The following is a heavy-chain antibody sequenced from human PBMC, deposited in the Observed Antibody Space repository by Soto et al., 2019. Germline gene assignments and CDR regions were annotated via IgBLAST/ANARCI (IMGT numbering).Heavy chain of an antibody. CDR2: IYYSGST. D-gene: IGHD1-26*01. J-gene: IGHJ4*02. Sequence: ASETLSLTCTVSGGSISSGDYYWSWIRQPPGKGLEWIGYIYYSGSTFYNPSLKSRVTISVDKSKNQFSLKMTSVTGADTAVYYCARGRSHEWELLVQYFDYWGQGTLVTVPS. CDR3: ARGRSHEWELLVQYFDY. V-gene: IGHV4-30-4*02. CDR1: GGSISSGDYY.